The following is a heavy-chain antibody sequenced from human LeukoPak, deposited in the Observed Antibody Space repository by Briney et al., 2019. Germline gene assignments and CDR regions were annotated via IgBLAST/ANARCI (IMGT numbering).Heavy chain of an antibody. CDR1: GYTFTNYY. J-gene: IGHJ3*02. D-gene: IGHD4-17*01. V-gene: IGHV1-46*01. CDR3: ATLTTSALDI. CDR2: INPSGGST. Sequence: ASVKVSCKASGYTFTNYYMHWVRQAPGQGLEWMGIINPSGGSTSYAQKFQGRVTMTKDTSTSTVYMELSSLRSEDTAVYYCATLTTSALDIWAKGQWSPSLQ.